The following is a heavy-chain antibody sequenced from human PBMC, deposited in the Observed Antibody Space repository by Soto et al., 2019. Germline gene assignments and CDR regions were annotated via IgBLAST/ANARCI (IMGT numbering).Heavy chain of an antibody. V-gene: IGHV4-34*01. J-gene: IGHJ4*02. CDR2: INHSGNT. Sequence: TLSLTCAVYGGSFSAYYWTWIRQPPGKGLEWIGEINHSGNTNYNPSLKSRVTMLLDTSKNQFSLKLNSVTAADTAVCYCARPAGGSSWFDYWGQGTLVTVSS. CDR3: ARPAGGSSWFDY. D-gene: IGHD6-13*01. CDR1: GGSFSAYY.